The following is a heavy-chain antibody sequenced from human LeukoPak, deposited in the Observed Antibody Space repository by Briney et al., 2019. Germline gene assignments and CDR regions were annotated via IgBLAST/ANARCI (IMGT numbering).Heavy chain of an antibody. CDR1: GGSFSGYY. D-gene: IGHD2-2*01. CDR3: ARSFSRWFDP. Sequence: SETLSLTCAVCGGSFSGYYWSWIRQPPGKGLEWIGYIYYSGSTNYNPSLKSRVTISVDTSKNQFSLKLSSVTAADTAVYYCARSFSRWFDPWGQGTLVTVSS. J-gene: IGHJ5*02. V-gene: IGHV4-59*08. CDR2: IYYSGST.